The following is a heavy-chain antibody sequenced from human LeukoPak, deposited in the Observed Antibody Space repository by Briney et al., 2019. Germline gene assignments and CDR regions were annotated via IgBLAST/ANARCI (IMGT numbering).Heavy chain of an antibody. V-gene: IGHV3-30*18. CDR2: ISYDGSNK. CDR1: GFTFSSYG. J-gene: IGHJ6*02. D-gene: IGHD1-14*01. CDR3: AKDTGESPGDYYYGMDV. Sequence: GGSLRLSCAASGFTFSSYGMHWVRQAPGKGLEWVAVISYDGSNKYYADSVKGRFTISRDNSKHTLYLQMNSLRAEDTAVYYCAKDTGESPGDYYYGMDVWGQGTTVTVSS.